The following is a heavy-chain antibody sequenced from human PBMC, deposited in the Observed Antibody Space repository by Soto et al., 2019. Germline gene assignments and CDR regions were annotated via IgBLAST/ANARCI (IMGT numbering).Heavy chain of an antibody. CDR1: GFTFSSYE. Sequence: PGGSLRLSCEASGFTFSSYEMNWVRQTPGRGLEWISYISSGGVTTYSADSVKGRFTISRDNAKNSLYLQMNSLRAEDTAVYYCARESIKLWVADFVLWGQGFLVTVSS. D-gene: IGHD2-15*01. J-gene: IGHJ4*02. CDR3: ARESIKLWVADFVL. CDR2: ISSGGVTT. V-gene: IGHV3-48*03.